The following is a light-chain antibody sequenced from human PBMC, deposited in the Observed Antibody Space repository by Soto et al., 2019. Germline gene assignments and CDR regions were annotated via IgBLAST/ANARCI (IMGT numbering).Light chain of an antibody. CDR1: SSDVGGYNY. CDR3: SSYTSSSTPVV. Sequence: QSALTQPASVSASLGQSITISCTGTSSDVGGYNYVSWYQQHPGKAPKLMIYDVSNRPSGVSNRFSGSKSGNTASLTISGLQAEDEADYYCSSYTSSSTPVVFGGGTKLTVL. V-gene: IGLV2-14*01. J-gene: IGLJ2*01. CDR2: DVS.